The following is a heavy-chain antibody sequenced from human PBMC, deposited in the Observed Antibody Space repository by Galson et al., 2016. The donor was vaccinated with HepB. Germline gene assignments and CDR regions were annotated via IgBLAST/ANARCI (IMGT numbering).Heavy chain of an antibody. CDR3: ARVGEPAAMF. CDR1: GFTFSDYH. Sequence: SLRLSCAASGFTFSDYHMSWIRQAPGTGLEWVSYISSSGSTTYYADSVRGRFTISRDNAKNSLYLQMNSLRAEDAAVYYCARVGEPAAMFWGQGTLVTVSS. J-gene: IGHJ4*02. V-gene: IGHV3-11*01. CDR2: ISSSGSTT. D-gene: IGHD2-2*01.